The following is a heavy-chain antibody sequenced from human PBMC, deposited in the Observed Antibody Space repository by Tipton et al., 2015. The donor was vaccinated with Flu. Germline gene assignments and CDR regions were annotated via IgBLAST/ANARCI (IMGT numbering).Heavy chain of an antibody. J-gene: IGHJ3*02. CDR2: ISYDGSNK. Sequence: SLRLSCAASGFTFSSYAMHWVRPAPGKGLEWVAVISYDGSNKYYADSVKGRFTISRDNSKNTLYLQMNSLRAEDTAVYYCAIIKGGDGSGPYIGVGAFDIGGQGTMVTVSS. V-gene: IGHV3-30-3*01. CDR1: GFTFSSYA. CDR3: AIIKGGDGSGPYIGVGAFDI. D-gene: IGHD3-10*01.